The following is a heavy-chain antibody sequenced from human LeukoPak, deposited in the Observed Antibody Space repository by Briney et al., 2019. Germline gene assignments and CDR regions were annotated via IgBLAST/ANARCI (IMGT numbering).Heavy chain of an antibody. D-gene: IGHD3-10*01. V-gene: IGHV3-74*01. Sequence: GGSLRLSCAASGFTFSSYWMHWVRQAPGKGLVWVSRINSDGSSTSYADSVKGRFTISRDNAKNTLYLQMNRLRAEGTAVYYCARAVYYYGSGSYYNPSWFDPWGQGTLVTVSS. CDR3: ARAVYYYGSGSYYNPSWFDP. CDR1: GFTFSSYW. CDR2: INSDGSST. J-gene: IGHJ5*02.